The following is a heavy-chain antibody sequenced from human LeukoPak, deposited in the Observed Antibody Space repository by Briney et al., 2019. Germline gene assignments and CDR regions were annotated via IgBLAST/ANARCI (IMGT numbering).Heavy chain of an antibody. Sequence: GGSLRLSCAASGFTFSTYAMTWVRQAPGKGLEWVSSISGSGGTTYYADSVKGRFTISRDNSKNMLSLQMNSLRAEDTAVYYCATTVGYCSSTSCSRFRYFDYWGQGTLVTVSS. J-gene: IGHJ4*02. D-gene: IGHD2-2*01. CDR1: GFTFSTYA. CDR2: ISGSGGTT. CDR3: ATTVGYCSSTSCSRFRYFDY. V-gene: IGHV3-23*01.